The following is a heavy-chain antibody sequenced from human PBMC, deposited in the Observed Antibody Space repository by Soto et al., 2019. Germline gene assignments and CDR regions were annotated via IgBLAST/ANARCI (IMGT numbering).Heavy chain of an antibody. Sequence: LSLTCAVSGGSISYGGYSWSWIRQPPGKGLEWIGCIYQSGSTYYNPSLESRVTTSVDRSKNQFSLRLTSVTAADTAVYYCARGLNWNYSFDYWGQGTLVTVSS. V-gene: IGHV4-30-2*01. CDR3: ARGLNWNYSFDY. D-gene: IGHD1-20*01. CDR2: IYQSGST. CDR1: GGSISYGGYS. J-gene: IGHJ4*02.